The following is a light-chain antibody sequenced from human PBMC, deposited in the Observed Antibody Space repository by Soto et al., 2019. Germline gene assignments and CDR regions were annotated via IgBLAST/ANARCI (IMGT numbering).Light chain of an antibody. Sequence: QSVLTQPPSVSGTPGQRVTISCSGSFSNIGSSSVNWYQQFPGTAPKLLMYNDNQWPSGVPDRFSGSRSGTSASLAISGLQSEDEVDYFCAGWDVCLNGHHAFGTGTKLTVL. V-gene: IGLV1-44*01. CDR3: AGWDVCLNGHHA. J-gene: IGLJ1*01. CDR2: NDN. CDR1: FSNIGSSS.